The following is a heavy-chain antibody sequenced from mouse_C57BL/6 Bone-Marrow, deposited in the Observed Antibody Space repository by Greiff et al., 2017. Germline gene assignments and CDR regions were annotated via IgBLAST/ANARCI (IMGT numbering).Heavy chain of an antibody. Sequence: EVKLMESGPGLVKPSQSLSLTCSVTGYSITSGYYWNWIRQFPGNKLEWMGYISYDGSNNYNPSLKNRISITRDTSKNQFFLKLNSVTTEDTATYNCATHGSRRFFDVWGTGTTVTVSS. CDR1: GYSITSGYY. J-gene: IGHJ1*03. V-gene: IGHV3-6*01. CDR2: ISYDGSN. D-gene: IGHD1-1*01. CDR3: ATHGSRRFFDV.